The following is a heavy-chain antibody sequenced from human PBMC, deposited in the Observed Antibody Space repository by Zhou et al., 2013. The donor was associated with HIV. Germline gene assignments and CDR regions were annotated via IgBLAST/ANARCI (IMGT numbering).Heavy chain of an antibody. D-gene: IGHD1-26*01. CDR3: ASEERESVGVTCSDWFGTPSGPRETPYGFDP. CDR2: IIPMFGIA. Sequence: QVQLVQSGAEVKKPGSSVKVSCKASGGTFSSYAISWVRQAPGQGLEWMGRIIPMFGIANYAQKFQGRVTITADKSTSTAYMELSSLRSEDTAVYYCASEERESVGVTCSDWFGTPSGPRETPYGFDP. CDR1: GGTFSSYA. V-gene: IGHV1-69*04. J-gene: IGHJ5*02.